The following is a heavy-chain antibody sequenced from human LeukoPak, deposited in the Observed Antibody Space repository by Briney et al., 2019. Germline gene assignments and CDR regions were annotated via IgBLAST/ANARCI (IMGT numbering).Heavy chain of an antibody. J-gene: IGHJ5*02. D-gene: IGHD3-10*01. Sequence: GGSLRLPCAASGFTFSSYAMSWVRQAPGKGLEWVSGINGSGGRTYYGASVKGRFTISRDNSKNTLYLQMNSLRAEDTAVYYCAKAGAVRFDPWGQGTLVTVSS. CDR2: INGSGGRT. CDR3: AKAGAVRFDP. CDR1: GFTFSSYA. V-gene: IGHV3-23*01.